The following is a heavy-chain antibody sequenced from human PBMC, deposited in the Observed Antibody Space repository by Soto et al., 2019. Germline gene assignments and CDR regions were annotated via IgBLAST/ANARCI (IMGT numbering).Heavy chain of an antibody. CDR2: IKQDGSEK. Sequence: EVQLVESGGGLVQPGGSLRLSCEASGFTFSSYWRSWVRQAPVKGLEWVGNIKQDGSEKNYVDFMEGRFTISRDNAENSLYLQMNSLRAEDTAVYYCARIASAGRGWDVWGQGTTVVVSS. V-gene: IGHV3-7*01. CDR1: GFTFSSYW. CDR3: ARIASAGRGWDV. D-gene: IGHD6-13*01. J-gene: IGHJ6*02.